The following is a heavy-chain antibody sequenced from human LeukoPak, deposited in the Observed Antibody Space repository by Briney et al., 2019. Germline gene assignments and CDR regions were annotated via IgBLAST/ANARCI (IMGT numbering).Heavy chain of an antibody. V-gene: IGHV4-39*07. CDR2: IYYSGST. CDR1: GGSISSSIYY. Sequence: SETLSLTCTVSGGSISSSIYYWGWIRQPPGKGLEWIGSIYYSGSTYYNPSLKSRVTISVDTSKDQFSLKVSTVTAADTAVYYCARHHSNYATPDYWGQGTLVTVSS. D-gene: IGHD4-11*01. J-gene: IGHJ4*02. CDR3: ARHHSNYATPDY.